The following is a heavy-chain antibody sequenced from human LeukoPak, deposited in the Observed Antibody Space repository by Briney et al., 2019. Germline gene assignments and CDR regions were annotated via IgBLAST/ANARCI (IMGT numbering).Heavy chain of an antibody. D-gene: IGHD2-15*01. J-gene: IGHJ4*02. Sequence: SGGSLRLSCAASGFTFSSYEMNWVRQAPGKGLEWVSYISSSGSTIYYADSVKGRFTISRDNAKNSLYLQMNSLRAEDTAVYYCARDWCSGGSCAPSLADYWGQGTLVTVSS. CDR3: ARDWCSGGSCAPSLADY. CDR2: ISSSGSTI. V-gene: IGHV3-48*03. CDR1: GFTFSSYE.